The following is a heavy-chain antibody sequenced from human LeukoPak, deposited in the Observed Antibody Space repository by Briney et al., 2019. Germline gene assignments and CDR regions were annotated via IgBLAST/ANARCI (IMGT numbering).Heavy chain of an antibody. V-gene: IGHV3-23*01. CDR2: ISGSGGST. Sequence: GGSLRLSCSASGFTFSSYAMSWVRQAPGKGLEWVSAISGSGGSTYYADSVKGRFTISRDNSKNTLYLQMNSLRAEDTAVYYCAKATPIFNVVVPAAPDYWGQGTLVTVSS. CDR1: GFTFSSYA. CDR3: AKATPIFNVVVPAAPDY. D-gene: IGHD2-2*01. J-gene: IGHJ4*02.